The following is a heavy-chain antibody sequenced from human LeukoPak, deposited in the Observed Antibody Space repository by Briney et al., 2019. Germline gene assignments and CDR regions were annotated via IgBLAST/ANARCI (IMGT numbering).Heavy chain of an antibody. V-gene: IGHV3-7*01. CDR2: IKQDGSDK. CDR1: GFIFSDFW. CDR3: VRWKKSSNWFFDY. J-gene: IGHJ4*02. D-gene: IGHD4-11*01. Sequence: PGGPLRLSCAASGFIFSDFWMSWVRQAPGKGLEWVANIKQDGSDKSYVDSVKGRFTISRDNAKNSLYLEMTCPRAEDTAVYYCVRWKKSSNWFFDYWGQGALVTVSS.